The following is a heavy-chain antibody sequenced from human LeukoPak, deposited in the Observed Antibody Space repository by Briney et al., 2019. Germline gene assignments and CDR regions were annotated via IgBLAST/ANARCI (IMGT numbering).Heavy chain of an antibody. V-gene: IGHV3-33*06. J-gene: IGHJ4*02. CDR2: IWHDGSNK. Sequence: PGGSLRLSCAASGFTFSNYGMHWVRQAPGKGLEWVAVIWHDGSNKYYADSVKGRFTISRDNSKNTLYLQMNSLRAEDTAVHYCANNFDYWGQGTLVTVSS. CDR3: ANNFDY. CDR1: GFTFSNYG.